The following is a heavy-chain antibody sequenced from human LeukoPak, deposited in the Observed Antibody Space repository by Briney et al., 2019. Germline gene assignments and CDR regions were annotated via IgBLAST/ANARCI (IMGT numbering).Heavy chain of an antibody. CDR1: GFTFSSYA. V-gene: IGHV3-23*01. CDR2: IIGSGGST. D-gene: IGHD3-22*01. CDR3: AKGYYYDSSEARPHAFDI. Sequence: GGSLRLSCAASGFTFSSYAMSWVRQAPGKGLEWVSVIIGSGGSTDYADSVKGRFTISRDNSKNTLYLQMNSLRAEDTAVYYCAKGYYYDSSEARPHAFDIWGQGTMVTVSS. J-gene: IGHJ3*02.